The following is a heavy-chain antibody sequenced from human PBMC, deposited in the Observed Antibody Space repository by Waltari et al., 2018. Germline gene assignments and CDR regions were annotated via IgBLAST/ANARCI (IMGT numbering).Heavy chain of an antibody. CDR2: IYTSGST. D-gene: IGHD4-4*01. CDR1: GGSISSGRYS. CDR3: AREGTYSNFRAFDY. J-gene: IGHJ4*02. Sequence: QVQLQESGPGLVKPSQTLSLTCTVSGGSISSGRYSWSWIRQPAGKGLEWIGRIYTSGSTNYNPSLKSRVTISVDTSKNQFSLKLSSVTAADTAVYYCAREGTYSNFRAFDYWGQGTLVTVSS. V-gene: IGHV4-61*02.